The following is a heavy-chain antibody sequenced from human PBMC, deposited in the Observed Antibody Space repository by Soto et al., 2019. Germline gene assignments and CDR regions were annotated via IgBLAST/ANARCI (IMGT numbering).Heavy chain of an antibody. D-gene: IGHD3-10*01. V-gene: IGHV4-61*01. CDR3: ERGVGLGYYYYHMDL. J-gene: IGHJ6*02. CDR2: IYYSGSA. CDR1: GDPVTSVSDY. Sequence: ASETLSLTGTVCGDPVTSVSDYWSWIRKPPGKGLEWIGYIYYSGSADYNPSLGSRVTISIDTSKNQFSLKLTSVTAADKAVYYCERGVGLGYYYYHMDLWGQGTTVTVYS.